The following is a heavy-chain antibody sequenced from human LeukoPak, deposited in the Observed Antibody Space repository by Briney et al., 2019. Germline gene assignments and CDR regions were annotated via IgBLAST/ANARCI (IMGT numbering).Heavy chain of an antibody. V-gene: IGHV3-13*01. D-gene: IGHD3-10*01. J-gene: IGHJ2*01. CDR2: IGSASDT. CDR3: ARGPRVVRGVIIGPGISWYFDL. CDR1: GFTFSSYH. Sequence: GGSLTLSCAASGFTFSSYHVHWVRQATGKGLEGVSSIGSASDTYYSGSVKGRFTISKKNVQNSFYLEMDKLKTWDTAVYYCARGPRVVRGVIIGPGISWYFDLWGRGTLVTLSS.